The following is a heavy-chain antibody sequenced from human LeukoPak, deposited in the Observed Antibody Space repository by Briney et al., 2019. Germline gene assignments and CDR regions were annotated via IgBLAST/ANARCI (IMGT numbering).Heavy chain of an antibody. Sequence: PGGSLRLSCVVSGFTFSTYAMSWVRQAPGKGLECVSSISGSGGSAYYADSVKGRFTISRDNSKNTLYLQMNSLRAEDTAIYYCARGTPVPSFFDSWGQGTLVVTVSS. D-gene: IGHD4-11*01. V-gene: IGHV3-23*01. J-gene: IGHJ4*02. CDR1: GFTFSTYA. CDR2: ISGSGGSA. CDR3: ARGTPVPSFFDS.